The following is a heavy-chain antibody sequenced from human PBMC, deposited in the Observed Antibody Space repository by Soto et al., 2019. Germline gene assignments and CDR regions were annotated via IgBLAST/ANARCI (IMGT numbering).Heavy chain of an antibody. CDR2: IYYSGST. D-gene: IGHD3-10*01. J-gene: IGHJ4*02. CDR1: GGSISSSSYY. Sequence: SETLSLTCTVSGGSISSSSYYWGWIRQPPGKGLEWIGSIYYSGSTYYNPSLKSRVTISVDTSKNQFFLKLTSVTAADTAVYYCARSRTQLWSSDYWGQGTLVTVSS. V-gene: IGHV4-39*07. CDR3: ARSRTQLWSSDY.